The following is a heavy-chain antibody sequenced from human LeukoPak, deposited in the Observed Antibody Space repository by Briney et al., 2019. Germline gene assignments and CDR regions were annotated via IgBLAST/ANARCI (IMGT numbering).Heavy chain of an antibody. CDR3: VRNERTTGDYIRWFDP. CDR2: IHNSGST. V-gene: IGHV4-4*07. J-gene: IGHJ5*02. CDR1: GGSISSSY. D-gene: IGHD4-17*01. Sequence: NPSETLSLTCTVSGGSISSSYWSWIRQPAGKGLEWIGRIHNSGSTNYNPSLKSRVTMSVDTSKNQFSLRLNSVTAADTAVYYCVRNERTTGDYIRWFDPWGQGTLVTVSS.